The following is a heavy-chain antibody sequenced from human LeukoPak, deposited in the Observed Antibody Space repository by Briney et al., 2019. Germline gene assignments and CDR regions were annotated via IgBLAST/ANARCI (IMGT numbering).Heavy chain of an antibody. CDR1: GFTFSSYT. J-gene: IGHJ3*01. Sequence: GGSLRLSCAASGFTFSSYTMNWVRQAPGKGLEWVSSISIASDYIYYPDSMKGRFTISRDNAKNSLYLQMNSLRAEDTAVYYCARARSSGSHRVVNAFDVWGQGTMVTVSS. D-gene: IGHD1-26*01. CDR2: ISIASDYI. V-gene: IGHV3-21*01. CDR3: ARARSSGSHRVVNAFDV.